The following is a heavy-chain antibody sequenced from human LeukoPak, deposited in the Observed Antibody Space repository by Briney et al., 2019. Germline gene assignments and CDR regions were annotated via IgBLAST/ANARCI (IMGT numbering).Heavy chain of an antibody. CDR1: GFTFSSYA. D-gene: IGHD3-16*01. V-gene: IGHV3-23*01. CDR3: AKGQYYGYVWGSSSFFL. J-gene: IGHJ4*02. Sequence: GSLRLSSAALGFTFSSYAMSWVRHAPRKGLEWVSAINGSGGSTYYADSVKGRFTISRDNSKNTLYLQMNSLRAEDTAVYYCAKGQYYGYVWGSSSFFLWGQGTLATVSS. CDR2: INGSGGST.